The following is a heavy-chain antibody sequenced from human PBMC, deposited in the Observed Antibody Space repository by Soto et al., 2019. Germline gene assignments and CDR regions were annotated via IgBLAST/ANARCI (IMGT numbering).Heavy chain of an antibody. CDR2: ISAYNGNT. V-gene: IGHV1-18*04. D-gene: IGHD1-26*01. J-gene: IGHJ6*02. Sequence: ASVKVSCKASGYTFTSYGISWVRQAPGQGLEWMGWISAYNGNTNYAQKLQGRVTMTTDTSTGTAYMELRSLRSDDTAVYYCARVPGSYYYYGMDVWGQGTTVTVSS. CDR3: ARVPGSYYYYGMDV. CDR1: GYTFTSYG.